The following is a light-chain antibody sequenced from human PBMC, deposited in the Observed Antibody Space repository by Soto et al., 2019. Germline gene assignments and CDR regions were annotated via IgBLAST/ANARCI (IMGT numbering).Light chain of an antibody. J-gene: IGKJ4*01. Sequence: ILLTPSPTPLSLSPGGRAPLSCRTCQRDSRYLAGYQQKPGQAPRLLIYDASNRASGIPARFSGSGSGTDFSLTISTLEPEDFAVYYCPQCSNRPLTFGGGTKVDIK. V-gene: IGKV3-11*01. CDR2: DAS. CDR3: PQCSNRPLT. CDR1: QRDSRY.